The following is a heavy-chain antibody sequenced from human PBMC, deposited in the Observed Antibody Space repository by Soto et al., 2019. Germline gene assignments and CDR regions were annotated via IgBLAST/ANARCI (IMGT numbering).Heavy chain of an antibody. V-gene: IGHV2-5*02. D-gene: IGHD6-19*01. CDR3: ARRRGGFGGGWTTPYFDY. CDR2: IYWDDDK. Sequence: QITLKESGPTVVKPTQTLTLTCSLSGFSLNTGGVGVGWIRQTPGKALEWLAVIYWDDDKSWNPSLRDRLTINRDASDDQVVLTVTNMDPVDTCTYYCARRRGGFGGGWTTPYFDYWGQGTLVTVSS. J-gene: IGHJ4*02. CDR1: GFSLNTGGVG.